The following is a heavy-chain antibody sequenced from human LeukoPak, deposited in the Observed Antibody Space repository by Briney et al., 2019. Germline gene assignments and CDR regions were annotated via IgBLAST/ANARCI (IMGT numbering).Heavy chain of an antibody. D-gene: IGHD4-17*01. J-gene: IGHJ1*01. CDR1: GFTFDDYT. Sequence: PGGSLRLSCAPSGFTFDDYTMHWVRQAPGKGLEWVSLISWDGGSTYYADSVKGRFTISRDNSKNSLYLQMNSLRTEDTALYYCAKDSDDYGGYFQHWGQGTLVTVSS. V-gene: IGHV3-43*01. CDR3: AKDSDDYGGYFQH. CDR2: ISWDGGST.